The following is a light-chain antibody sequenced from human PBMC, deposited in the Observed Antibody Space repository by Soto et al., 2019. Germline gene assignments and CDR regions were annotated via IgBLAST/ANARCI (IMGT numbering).Light chain of an antibody. CDR1: QSISSTY. V-gene: IGKV3-20*01. CDR3: QHYGDSPPFT. CDR2: GTS. Sequence: EVVLTQSPGTLSLSPGERATLSCRTSQSISSTYLAWYQQKPGQAPRLLMSGTSRRATGIPDRFSGSGSGTDFTLSISRLEPEYLAVYYCQHYGDSPPFTFGPGTKGDIK. J-gene: IGKJ3*01.